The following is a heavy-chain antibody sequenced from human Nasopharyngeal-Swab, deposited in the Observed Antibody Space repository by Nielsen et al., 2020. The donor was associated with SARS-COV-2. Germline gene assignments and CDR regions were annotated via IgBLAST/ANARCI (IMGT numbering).Heavy chain of an antibody. Sequence: SETLSLTCTVCGVSITSQYWSWIRQPSGKGLEWIGYISHNSGTSYNPSLKSRVTMFMDTSKNQFSLRLRSVTAADTAVYYCAKEGATGWFDPWGQGTLVTVSS. CDR3: AKEGATGWFDP. J-gene: IGHJ5*02. V-gene: IGHV4-59*11. CDR1: GVSITSQY. CDR2: ISHNSGT.